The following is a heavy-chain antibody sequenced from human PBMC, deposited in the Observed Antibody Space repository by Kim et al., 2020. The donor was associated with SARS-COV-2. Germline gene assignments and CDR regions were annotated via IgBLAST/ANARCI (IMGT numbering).Heavy chain of an antibody. J-gene: IGHJ4*01. V-gene: IGHV4-39*01. D-gene: IGHD2-2*01. CDR1: GGSISSSSYY. CDR2: IYYSGST. Sequence: SETLSLTCTVSGGSISSSSYYWGWIRQPPGKGLEWIGSIYYSGSTYYNPSLKSRVTISVDTSKNQFSLKLSSVTAADTAVYYCARLSGEYQLLITYYFD. CDR3: ARLSGEYQLLITYYFD.